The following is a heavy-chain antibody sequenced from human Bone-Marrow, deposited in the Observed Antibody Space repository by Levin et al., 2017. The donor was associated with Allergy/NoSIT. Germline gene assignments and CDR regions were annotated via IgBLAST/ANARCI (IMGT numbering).Heavy chain of an antibody. CDR1: GYTFIAFY. D-gene: IGHD2-21*01. V-gene: IGHV1-2*06. J-gene: IGHJ3*02. Sequence: ASVKVSCEAFGYTFIAFYLHWVRQAPGRGLEWMGRLNPKSADTNFAPKFQGRVTMTGDSSVRTAYMELSTLTSDDTALYYCAKGSTVIQSEVDLLDIWGQGTMVIVSS. CDR2: LNPKSADT. CDR3: AKGSTVIQSEVDLLDI.